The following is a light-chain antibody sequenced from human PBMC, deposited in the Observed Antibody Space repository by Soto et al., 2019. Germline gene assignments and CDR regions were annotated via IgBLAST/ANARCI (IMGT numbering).Light chain of an antibody. CDR2: AAS. V-gene: IGKV3-20*01. CDR3: QQYGSSSTWT. CDR1: QSVGRNY. Sequence: EIVLTQFPGTLSLSPGERATLSCRASQSVGRNYVAWYQQKPGQAPRVIIYAASNRASGIPDRFSGSGSGSDFTLTISRLEPEDFAVYYCQQYGSSSTWTFGQGTKLEIK. J-gene: IGKJ1*01.